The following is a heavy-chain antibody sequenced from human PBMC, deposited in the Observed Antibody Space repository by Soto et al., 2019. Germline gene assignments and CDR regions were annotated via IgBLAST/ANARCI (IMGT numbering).Heavy chain of an antibody. CDR2: IYHSGST. CDR3: ARASYSSGWQYYFDY. D-gene: IGHD6-19*01. V-gene: IGHV4-30-2*01. CDR1: GGSISSGGYS. Sequence: PSETLSLTCAVSGGSISSGGYSWSWIRQPPGKGLEWIGYIYHSGSTYYNPSLKSRVTISVDRSKNQSSLKLSSVAAADTAVYYCARASYSSGWQYYFDYWGQGTLVTVSS. J-gene: IGHJ4*02.